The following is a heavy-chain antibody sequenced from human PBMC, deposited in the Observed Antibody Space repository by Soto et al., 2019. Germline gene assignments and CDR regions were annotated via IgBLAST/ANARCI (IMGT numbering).Heavy chain of an antibody. D-gene: IGHD1-1*01. CDR1: GFSLNTNGMG. Sequence: QITLKESGPTLVRPTQTLTLTCSFSGFSLNTNGMGVGWIRQPPGKALAWLAFIYWDEDTRYSTSQKTSITVTTDTSKNEVVRTLTILYPLDIGKYYSAGLNDVSGLDVWGQGTTVTVSS. V-gene: IGHV2-5*02. CDR2: IYWDEDT. J-gene: IGHJ6*02. CDR3: AGLNDVSGLDV.